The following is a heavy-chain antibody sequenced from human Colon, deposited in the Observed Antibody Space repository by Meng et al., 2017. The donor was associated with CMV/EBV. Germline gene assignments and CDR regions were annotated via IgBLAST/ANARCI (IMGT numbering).Heavy chain of an antibody. Sequence: VLLVTSETKATQPCARVKGSCKTFGYTFTANLFHWVRQAPGQGLEWMGWIYPQDGGTYCAQKFQDRVTLTRDTSITTAYMELSGLTSDDTAIYYCVRESWYFNFWGEGTLVTVSS. CDR1: GYTFTANL. D-gene: IGHD6-13*01. V-gene: IGHV1-2*02. CDR3: VRESWYFNF. J-gene: IGHJ4*02. CDR2: IYPQDGGT.